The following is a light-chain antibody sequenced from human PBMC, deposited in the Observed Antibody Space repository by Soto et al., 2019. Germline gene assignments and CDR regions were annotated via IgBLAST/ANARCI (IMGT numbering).Light chain of an antibody. CDR3: QQYNNWPPYT. V-gene: IGKV3-15*01. Sequence: EIVMTQSPAPLSVSPGERATLSCRASQSVSSNLAWDQQKPGQAPRLLIYGASTRATGIPARFSGSGSGTEFTLTISSLQSEDFAVYYCQQYNNWPPYTFGQGTKLEIK. CDR2: GAS. J-gene: IGKJ2*01. CDR1: QSVSSN.